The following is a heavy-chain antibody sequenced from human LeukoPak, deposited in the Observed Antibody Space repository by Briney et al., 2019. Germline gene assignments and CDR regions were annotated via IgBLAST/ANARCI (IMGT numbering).Heavy chain of an antibody. CDR2: IYTSGST. D-gene: IGHD1-26*01. CDR3: ARENSGSYREFDY. J-gene: IGHJ4*02. Sequence: SQTLSLTCAVSGGSISSGGYSWSWIRQPPGKGLEWIGRIYTSGSTNYNASLKSRVSMSVDTSKNQFSLKLSSVTAADTAVFYCARENSGSYREFDYWGQGTLVTVSS. V-gene: IGHV4-61*02. CDR1: GGSISSGGYS.